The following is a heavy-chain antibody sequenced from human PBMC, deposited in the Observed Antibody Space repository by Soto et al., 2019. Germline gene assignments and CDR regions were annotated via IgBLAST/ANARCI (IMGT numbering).Heavy chain of an antibody. CDR2: IYYSGST. J-gene: IGHJ5*02. V-gene: IGHV4-31*03. CDR3: ARAWGVRLGELSLPNWFDP. Sequence: SETLSLTCTVSGGSISSGGYYWSWIRQHPGKGLEWIGYIYYSGSTYYNPSLKSRVTISVDTSKNQFSLKLSSVTAADTAVYYCARAWGVRLGELSLPNWFDPWGQGTLVTVSS. D-gene: IGHD3-16*02. CDR1: GGSISSGGYY.